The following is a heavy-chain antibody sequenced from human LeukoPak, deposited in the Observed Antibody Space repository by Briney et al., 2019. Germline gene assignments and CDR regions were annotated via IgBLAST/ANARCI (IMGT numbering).Heavy chain of an antibody. V-gene: IGHV3-23*01. CDR3: ANEFRKGDV. CDR2: ISGSGGHT. CDR1: GFTFSNYV. J-gene: IGHJ3*01. Sequence: GGSLRLSCAASGFTFSNYVMSWVRQAPGKGLEWVLAISGSGGHTYYVDSVKGRFTISRDNSKNTLYLQMNSLRAEDAAVYYCANEFRKGDVWGQGTMVTVSS.